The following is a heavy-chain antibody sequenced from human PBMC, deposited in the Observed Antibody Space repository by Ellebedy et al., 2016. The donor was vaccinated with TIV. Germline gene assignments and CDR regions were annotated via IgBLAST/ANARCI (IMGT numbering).Heavy chain of an antibody. V-gene: IGHV1-18*01. Sequence: AASVKVSCKASGYTFISYGISWVRQAPGQGLEWMGWISAYNGNRNYVQKFQGRLTMTTDTSTSTAYMELTSLRSEDTAVYYCAREGEAHNDFWSGHPNYAMDVWGQGTTVTVSS. D-gene: IGHD3-3*01. J-gene: IGHJ6*02. CDR2: ISAYNGNR. CDR1: GYTFISYG. CDR3: AREGEAHNDFWSGHPNYAMDV.